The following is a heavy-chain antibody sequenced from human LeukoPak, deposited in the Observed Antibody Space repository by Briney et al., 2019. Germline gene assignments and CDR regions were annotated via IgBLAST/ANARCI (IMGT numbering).Heavy chain of an antibody. J-gene: IGHJ4*02. CDR3: AKDTGWESNYFDY. D-gene: IGHD1-26*01. CDR2: IGYDGRKT. CDR1: GFTFSSYG. V-gene: IGHV3-30*02. Sequence: GGSLRLSCAASGFTFSSYGMHWVRQAPGKGLEWVAFIGYDGRKTGYADSVKGRFTMSRDNRQKTVFLQMNRLRPEDTAIYLCAKDTGWESNYFDYWGRGILVTVSS.